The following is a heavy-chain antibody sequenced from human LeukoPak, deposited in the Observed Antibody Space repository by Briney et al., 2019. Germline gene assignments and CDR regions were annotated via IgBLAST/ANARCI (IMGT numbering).Heavy chain of an antibody. CDR3: ARAGAVAPYYCYMDC. Sequence: GASVKVSCKASGYTFTSYGISWVRQAPGQGLEWMGWISGYNGNTNYAQKLQGRVTMTTDTSTSTAYMELRSLRSDDTAVYYCARAGAVAPYYCYMDCWGKGTTVTVSS. CDR1: GYTFTSYG. V-gene: IGHV1-18*01. D-gene: IGHD6-19*01. CDR2: ISGYNGNT. J-gene: IGHJ6*03.